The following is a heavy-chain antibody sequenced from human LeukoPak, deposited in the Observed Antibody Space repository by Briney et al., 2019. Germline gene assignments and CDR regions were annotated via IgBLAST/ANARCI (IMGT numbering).Heavy chain of an antibody. D-gene: IGHD2-2*02. CDR2: IIPIFGIA. V-gene: IGHV1-69*04. Sequence: SVKVSCKASGGTFSSYAISWVRQAPGQGLEWMGRIIPIFGIANHAQKFQGRVTITADKSTSTAYMELSSLRSEDTAVYYCARGAGDCSSTSCYKGYYYYGMDAWGQGTTATVSS. CDR1: GGTFSSYA. J-gene: IGHJ6*02. CDR3: ARGAGDCSSTSCYKGYYYYGMDA.